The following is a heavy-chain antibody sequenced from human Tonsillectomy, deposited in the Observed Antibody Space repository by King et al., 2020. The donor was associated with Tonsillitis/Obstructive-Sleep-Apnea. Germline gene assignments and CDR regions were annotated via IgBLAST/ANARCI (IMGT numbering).Heavy chain of an antibody. Sequence: VQLQQWGAGLLKPSETLSLTCAVYGGSFSGYYWSWIRQHPGKGLEWIGEINHSGSTNYNPSLKSRVTISVDTSKNQFSLKLNSVTAADTAVFYCARGPLYYYYYYIDVWGKGTTVTVSS. CDR3: ARGPLYYYYYYIDV. V-gene: IGHV4-34*01. CDR1: GGSFSGYY. J-gene: IGHJ6*03. CDR2: INHSGST.